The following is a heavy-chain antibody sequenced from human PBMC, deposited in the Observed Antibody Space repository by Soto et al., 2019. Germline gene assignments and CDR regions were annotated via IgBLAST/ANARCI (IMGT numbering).Heavy chain of an antibody. D-gene: IGHD1-26*01. CDR1: GGSISSYY. CDR3: AREQPMVGATTGFDY. J-gene: IGHJ4*02. Sequence: SETLSLTCTVSGGSISSYYWSWIRQPPGKGLEWIGYIYYSGSTNYNPSLKSRVTISVDTSKNQFSLKLSSVTAADTAVYYCAREQPMVGATTGFDYWGQGTLVTVSS. CDR2: IYYSGST. V-gene: IGHV4-59*01.